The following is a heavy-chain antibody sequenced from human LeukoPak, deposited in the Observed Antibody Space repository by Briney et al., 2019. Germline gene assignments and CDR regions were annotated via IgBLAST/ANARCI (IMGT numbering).Heavy chain of an antibody. CDR3: ARDGPLSGGDFDY. Sequence: GGSLRLSCAASGFTFGDYYMSWIRQAPGKALEWVSYISSSGSIIYYADSVKGRFTISRDNAKNSLYLQMNSLRAEDTAVYYCARDGPLSGGDFDYWGQGTLVTVSS. V-gene: IGHV3-11*04. CDR1: GFTFGDYY. CDR2: ISSSGSII. D-gene: IGHD2-21*01. J-gene: IGHJ4*02.